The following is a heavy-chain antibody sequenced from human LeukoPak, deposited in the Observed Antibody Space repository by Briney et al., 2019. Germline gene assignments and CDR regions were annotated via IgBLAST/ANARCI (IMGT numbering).Heavy chain of an antibody. CDR3: VREGITKAFDL. V-gene: IGHV1-2*02. J-gene: IGHJ4*02. D-gene: IGHD1-14*01. CDR1: GFTFTDYY. Sequence: ASVKVSCKASGFTFTDYYMHWVRLAPGQGLEWMGCINPHSGVTSFPQKFRGRVTLTTDTSISAAYMELSSLISDDTAIYYCVREGITKAFDLWGQGALVTVSS. CDR2: INPHSGVT.